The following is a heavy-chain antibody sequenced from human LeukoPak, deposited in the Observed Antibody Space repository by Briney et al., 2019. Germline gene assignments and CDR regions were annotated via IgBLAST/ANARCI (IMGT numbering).Heavy chain of an antibody. D-gene: IGHD6-13*01. CDR2: IRYDGSNK. V-gene: IGHV3-30*02. Sequence: PGGSLRLSCAASGFTFSSYGMHWVRQSPGKALEWVAFIRYDGSNKYYADSVKGRFTISRDNSKNTLYLQMNSLRAEDTAVYYCAKSGHSSSGIFDYWGQGTLVTVSS. J-gene: IGHJ4*02. CDR3: AKSGHSSSGIFDY. CDR1: GFTFSSYG.